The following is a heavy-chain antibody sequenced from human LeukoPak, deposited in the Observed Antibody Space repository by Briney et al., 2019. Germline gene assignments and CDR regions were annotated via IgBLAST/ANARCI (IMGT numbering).Heavy chain of an antibody. CDR3: ARSHDHLWGNYPDY. D-gene: IGHD3-16*02. CDR1: GGSIDSTNW. J-gene: IGHJ4*02. V-gene: IGHV4/OR15-8*01. Sequence: SETLTLTCDVSGGSIDSTNWWNWVRQPPGKGLEWIGEIHHDGRINYNPSLKSRVTLSVDKSKNQFSLRLNSVTAADTAMYYCARSHDHLWGNYPDYWGQGTLVTVSS. CDR2: IHHDGRI.